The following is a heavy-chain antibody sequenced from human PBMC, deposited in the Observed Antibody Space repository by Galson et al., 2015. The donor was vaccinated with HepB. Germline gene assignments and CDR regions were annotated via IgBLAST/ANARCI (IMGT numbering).Heavy chain of an antibody. CDR1: GYTFTGYY. Sequence: SVKVSCKASGYTFTGYYMHWVRQAPGQGLEWMGWINPNSGGTNYAQKFQGRVTMTRDTSISTAYMELSRLRSDDTAVYYCARADSSSWYTSTENWFDPWGQGTLVTVSS. CDR2: INPNSGGT. D-gene: IGHD6-13*01. J-gene: IGHJ5*02. CDR3: ARADSSSWYTSTENWFDP. V-gene: IGHV1-2*02.